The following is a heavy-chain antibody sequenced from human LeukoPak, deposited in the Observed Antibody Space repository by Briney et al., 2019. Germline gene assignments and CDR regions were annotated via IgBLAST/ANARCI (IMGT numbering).Heavy chain of an antibody. CDR3: ARGGYYGAFDY. CDR2: IYVSGST. D-gene: IGHD3-10*01. V-gene: IGHV4-61*02. Sequence: SQTLSLNCTVSGGSVSSVGDYWNWIRQPAGKGLEWIGRIYVSGSTDYNPSLESRVSMSLDTSENQFFLKLSSVTAADTAVYYCARGGYYGAFDYWGQGTLVTVAS. J-gene: IGHJ4*02. CDR1: GGSVSSVGDY.